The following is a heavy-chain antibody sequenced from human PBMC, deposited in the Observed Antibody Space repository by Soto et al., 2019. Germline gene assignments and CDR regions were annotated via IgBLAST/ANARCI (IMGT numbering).Heavy chain of an antibody. CDR2: ISSSSSYI. D-gene: IGHD6-13*01. CDR3: ARELAAADDY. Sequence: AAEVTCVDHGVHWILQAPGKGLEWVSSISSSSSYIYYADSVKGRFTISRDNAKNSLYLQMNSLRAEDTAVYYCARELAAADDYWGQGTLVTVSS. J-gene: IGHJ4*02. V-gene: IGHV3-21*01. CDR1: EVTCVDHG.